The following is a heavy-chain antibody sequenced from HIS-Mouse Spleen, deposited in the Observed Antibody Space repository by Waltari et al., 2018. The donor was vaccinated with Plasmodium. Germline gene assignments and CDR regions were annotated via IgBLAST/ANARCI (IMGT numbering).Heavy chain of an antibody. D-gene: IGHD6-13*01. CDR1: GFTFSSYA. CDR3: ARDIAAAGKGAD. J-gene: IGHJ4*02. V-gene: IGHV3-30-3*01. CDR2: IAYDGSNK. Sequence: QVQLVESGGGVVQPGRSLRLSCAASGFTFSSYAMHWVRQAAGKGREGVAVIAYDGSNKFYADSGKGRFTISRDNSKNTLYLQMNSLRAEDTAVYYCARDIAAAGKGADWGQGTLVTVSS.